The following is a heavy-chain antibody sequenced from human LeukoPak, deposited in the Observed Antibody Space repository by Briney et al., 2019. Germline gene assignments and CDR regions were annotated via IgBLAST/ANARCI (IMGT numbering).Heavy chain of an antibody. CDR2: ISSSSSYI. V-gene: IGHV3-21*01. CDR3: ASAPLYYDILTGPEHYFDY. J-gene: IGHJ4*02. CDR1: GFTFSSYS. Sequence: PGGSLRLSCAASGFTFSSYSMNWVRQAPGKGLEWVSFISSSSSYIYYADSVKGRFTISRDNAKNSLYLQMNSLRAEDTAVYYCASAPLYYDILTGPEHYFDYWGQGTLVTVSS. D-gene: IGHD3-9*01.